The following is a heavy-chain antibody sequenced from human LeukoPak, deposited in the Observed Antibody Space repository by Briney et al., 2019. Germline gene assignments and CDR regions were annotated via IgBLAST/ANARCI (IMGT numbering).Heavy chain of an antibody. CDR1: GFTFSSAW. Sequence: GGSLRLSCAASGFTFSSAWMSWVRQAPGKGLEWVGRVKTKADGGTTEYAAPVKGRFTISRDDSKNTLDLQMNSLKTEDTGMYYCVTDVPYPAPQIDFWGQETLGSLSS. J-gene: IGHJ4*02. V-gene: IGHV3-15*01. D-gene: IGHD2-2*01. CDR3: VTDVPYPAPQIDF. CDR2: VKTKADGGTT.